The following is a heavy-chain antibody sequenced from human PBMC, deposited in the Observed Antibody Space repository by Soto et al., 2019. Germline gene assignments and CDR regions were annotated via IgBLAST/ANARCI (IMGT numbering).Heavy chain of an antibody. J-gene: IGHJ4*02. V-gene: IGHV1-24*01. CDR1: GYTLTELS. D-gene: IGHD2-2*01. Sequence: GASVKVSCKVSGYTLTELSMHWVRQAPGKGLEWMGGIDPDGGETIYAQKFQGWVTMTRDTSISTAYMELSRLRSDDTAVYYCARGASWIPASSFDYWGQGTLVTVSS. CDR2: IDPDGGET. CDR3: ARGASWIPASSFDY.